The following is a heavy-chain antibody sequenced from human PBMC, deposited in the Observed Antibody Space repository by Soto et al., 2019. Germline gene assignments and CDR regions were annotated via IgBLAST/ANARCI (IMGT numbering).Heavy chain of an antibody. CDR2: IYWSGDE. CDR3: ARGLATLPVFAFDI. Sequence: QGTLKESGPPLVKPTQTLTLTCSFSGFSLSTSGVGVGWIRQSPGKALEWLALIYWSGDEHYRPSLKSRLSITKDTSKSHVVLIMTDMDPVDTATYYCARGLATLPVFAFDIWGQGTMVTVSS. CDR1: GFSLSTSGVG. J-gene: IGHJ3*02. D-gene: IGHD6-6*01. V-gene: IGHV2-5*01.